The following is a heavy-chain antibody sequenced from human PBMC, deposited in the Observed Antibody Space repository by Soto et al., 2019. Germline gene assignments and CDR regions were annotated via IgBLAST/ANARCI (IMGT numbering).Heavy chain of an antibody. CDR1: GGTFRNSA. D-gene: IGHD1-7*01. CDR2: IMPIFRTP. CDR3: ARDNDRPQLGGNYCHILDV. V-gene: IGHV1-69*12. J-gene: IGHJ6*02. Sequence: QVQLEQSGAEVKKPGSSVKLSCKASGGTFRNSAISWVRQAPGQGLEWMGGIMPIFRTPDYAQKFQGRVTITADESTNTAYMELSGLRSDDTAVYYCARDNDRPQLGGNYCHILDVWGHGTTVTVSS.